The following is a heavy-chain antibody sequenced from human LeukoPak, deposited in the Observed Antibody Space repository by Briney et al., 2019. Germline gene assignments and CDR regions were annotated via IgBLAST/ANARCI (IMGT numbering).Heavy chain of an antibody. CDR2: ISWNSGSI. CDR3: AKERGDGYNYGNFDY. J-gene: IGHJ4*02. CDR1: GFTFSSYA. Sequence: GGSLRLSCAASGFTFSSYAMYWVRQAPGKGLEWVSGISWNSGSIGYADSVKGRFTISRDNAKNSLYLQMNSLRAEDTALYYCAKERGDGYNYGNFDYWGQGTLVTVSS. D-gene: IGHD5-24*01. V-gene: IGHV3-9*01.